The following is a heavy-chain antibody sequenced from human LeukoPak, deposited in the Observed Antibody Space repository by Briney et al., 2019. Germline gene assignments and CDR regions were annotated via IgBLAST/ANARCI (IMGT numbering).Heavy chain of an antibody. Sequence: PGGSLRLSCAASGFTLSNAWMNRVRQTPGKGLEWVSVIYSGGSTYYADSVKGRFTISRDNSKNTLYLQMNSLRAEDTAVYYCARGTTYYYDSSGYYWAYYFGYWGQGTLVTVSS. CDR1: GFTLSNAW. CDR3: ARGTTYYYDSSGYYWAYYFGY. V-gene: IGHV3-53*01. CDR2: IYSGGST. D-gene: IGHD3-22*01. J-gene: IGHJ4*02.